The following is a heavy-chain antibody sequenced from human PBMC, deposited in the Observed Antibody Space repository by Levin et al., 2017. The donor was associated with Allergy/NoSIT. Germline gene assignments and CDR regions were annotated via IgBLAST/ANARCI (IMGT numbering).Heavy chain of an antibody. V-gene: IGHV3-23*01. CDR3: AKARGGSSFDY. D-gene: IGHD6-13*01. Sequence: GGSLRLSCAASGFTFSDYGMTWVRQAPGKGLEWVSSISDSGSSTNYADSVKGRFTISRDTSKSTLYLQMNSLRVEDTAVYYCAKARGGSSFDYWGQGTLVTVSS. CDR1: GFTFSDYG. CDR2: ISDSGSST. J-gene: IGHJ4*02.